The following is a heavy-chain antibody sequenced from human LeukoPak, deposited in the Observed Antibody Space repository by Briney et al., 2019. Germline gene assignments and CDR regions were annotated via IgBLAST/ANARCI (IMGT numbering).Heavy chain of an antibody. V-gene: IGHV4-61*02. Sequence: PSQTLSLTCTVPGGSISSGSYYWSWIRQPAGKGLEWIGRISGSGTITYNPALQSRLTISIDTPKNPFSLKLSSVTAADTAVYYGASLDPGYDAFDIWGQGTMVTVCS. J-gene: IGHJ3*02. D-gene: IGHD1-1*01. CDR3: ASLDPGYDAFDI. CDR2: ISGSGTI. CDR1: GGSISSGSYY.